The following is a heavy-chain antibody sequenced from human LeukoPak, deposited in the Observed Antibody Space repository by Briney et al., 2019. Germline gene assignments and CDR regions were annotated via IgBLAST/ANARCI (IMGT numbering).Heavy chain of an antibody. V-gene: IGHV3-53*01. CDR3: AGTLYSGYGLGSLGAFDI. CDR2: IYSGGDT. D-gene: IGHD5-12*01. CDR1: GFTVSSNY. Sequence: GGSLRLSCAASGFTVSSNYMSRVRQAPGKGLEWVSLIYSGGDTYYADSVKGRFTISRDNSKNTLYIVMNSLRAEDTAVYYCAGTLYSGYGLGSLGAFDIWGQGTMVTVSS. J-gene: IGHJ3*02.